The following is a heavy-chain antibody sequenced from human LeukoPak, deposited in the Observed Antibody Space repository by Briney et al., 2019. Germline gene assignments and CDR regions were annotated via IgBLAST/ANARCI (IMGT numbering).Heavy chain of an antibody. D-gene: IGHD6-13*01. CDR3: ARDKTAATNHDAFDI. V-gene: IGHV1-46*01. Sequence: ASVKVSCKASGYTFTDYYMHWVRQAPGQGLEWMGIINPSGGSTTYAQKFQGRVTMTRDTSTSTVYMELSSLRSEDTAVYYCARDKTAATNHDAFDIWGQGTMVTVSS. J-gene: IGHJ3*02. CDR2: INPSGGST. CDR1: GYTFTDYY.